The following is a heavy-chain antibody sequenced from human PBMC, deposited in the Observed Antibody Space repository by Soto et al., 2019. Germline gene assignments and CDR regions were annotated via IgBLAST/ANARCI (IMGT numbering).Heavy chain of an antibody. CDR1: GGSISSYY. Sequence: SETLSLTCTVSGGSISSYYWSWIRQPPGKGLEWIGYIYYSGSTNYNPSLKSRVTISVDTSKNQFSLKLSSVTAADTAVYYCARHLGEGWENAYYMAVWGKGTTVTVSS. V-gene: IGHV4-59*08. CDR3: ARHLGEGWENAYYMAV. CDR2: IYYSGST. J-gene: IGHJ6*03. D-gene: IGHD1-26*01.